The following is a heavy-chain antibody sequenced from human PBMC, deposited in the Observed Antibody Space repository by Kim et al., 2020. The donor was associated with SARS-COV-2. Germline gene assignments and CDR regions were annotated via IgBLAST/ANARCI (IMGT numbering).Heavy chain of an antibody. V-gene: IGHV3-23*01. J-gene: IGHJ4*02. Sequence: VKGRFTISRDNSTNTLYLQMNSLRAEDTAVYYCAKDRIFDMSGYYPYFDYWGQGTLVTVSS. D-gene: IGHD3-3*01. CDR3: AKDRIFDMSGYYPYFDY.